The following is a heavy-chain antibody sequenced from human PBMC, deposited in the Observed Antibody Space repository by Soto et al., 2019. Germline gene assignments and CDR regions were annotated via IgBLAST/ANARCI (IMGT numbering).Heavy chain of an antibody. Sequence: GGSLRLSCAASGFTFSSYAMSWVRQAPGKGLEWVSAISGSGGSTYYADSVKGRFTISRDNSKNTLYLQMNSLRAEDTAVYYCAKDSELRYFDWSYYFDYCGQGTLVTVSS. J-gene: IGHJ4*02. V-gene: IGHV3-23*01. CDR1: GFTFSSYA. D-gene: IGHD3-9*01. CDR3: AKDSELRYFDWSYYFDY. CDR2: ISGSGGST.